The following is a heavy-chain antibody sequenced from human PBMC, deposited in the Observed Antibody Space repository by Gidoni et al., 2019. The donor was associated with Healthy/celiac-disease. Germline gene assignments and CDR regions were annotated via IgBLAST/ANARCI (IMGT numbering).Heavy chain of an antibody. D-gene: IGHD3-10*01. CDR1: GGSFSGYY. Sequence: QVQLQQWGAGLLKPSETLSLTCAVYGGSFSGYYWGGIRQPPGKGLEWIGEINHSGSTNYNPSLKSRVTISVDTSKNQFSLKLSSVTAADTAVYYCARGPRVYGSGSYKGHRFDYWGQGTLVTVSS. V-gene: IGHV4-34*01. CDR3: ARGPRVYGSGSYKGHRFDY. J-gene: IGHJ4*02. CDR2: INHSGST.